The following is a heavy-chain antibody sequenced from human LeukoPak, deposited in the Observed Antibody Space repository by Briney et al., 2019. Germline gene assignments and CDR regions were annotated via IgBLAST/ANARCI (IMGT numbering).Heavy chain of an antibody. CDR2: ISSSSSYI. Sequence: GGSPRLSCAASGFTFSSYSMNWVRQAPGKGLEWVSSISSSSSYIYYADSVKGRFTISRDNAKNSLYLQMNSLRAEDTAVYYCARDSAAAGPLAGWGQGTLVTVSS. CDR3: ARDSAAAGPLAG. V-gene: IGHV3-21*01. J-gene: IGHJ4*02. D-gene: IGHD6-13*01. CDR1: GFTFSSYS.